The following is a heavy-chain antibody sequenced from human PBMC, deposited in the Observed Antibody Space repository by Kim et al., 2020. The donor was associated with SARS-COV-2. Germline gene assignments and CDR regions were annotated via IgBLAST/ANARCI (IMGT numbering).Heavy chain of an antibody. D-gene: IGHD3-10*01. CDR2: IYYSGST. J-gene: IGHJ4*02. V-gene: IGHV4-39*07. CDR1: GGSISSSSYY. CDR3: ARNIPGGEFDDY. Sequence: SETLSLTCTVSGGSISSSSYYWGWIRQPPGKGLEWIGSIYYSGSTYYNPSLKSRVTISVDTSKNQFSLKLSSVTAADTAVYYCARNIPGGEFDDYWGQGTLVTVSS.